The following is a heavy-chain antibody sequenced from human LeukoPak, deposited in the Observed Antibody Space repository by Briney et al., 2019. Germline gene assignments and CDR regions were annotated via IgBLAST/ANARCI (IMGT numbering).Heavy chain of an antibody. CDR1: GFTFDDYA. CDR2: ISGDGGST. J-gene: IGHJ3*02. V-gene: IGHV3-43*02. Sequence: GGSLRLSCAASGFTFDDYAMHWVRQAPGKGLEWVSLISGDGGSTYYADSVKGRFTISRDNSKNSLYLQMNSLRTEDTASYYCAGNGYYDSSGPEDAFDIWGQGTMVTVSS. D-gene: IGHD3-22*01. CDR3: AGNGYYDSSGPEDAFDI.